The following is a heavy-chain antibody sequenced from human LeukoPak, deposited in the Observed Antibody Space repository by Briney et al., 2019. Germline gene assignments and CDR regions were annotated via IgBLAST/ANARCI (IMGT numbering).Heavy chain of an antibody. CDR2: ISGSGGST. CDR1: TFTCYYIA. CDR3: AKDRDHRGPARGPNDY. Sequence: GGSLRCSSSGCTFTCYYIAGGCYRQAPGKGLEWVSAISGSGGSTYYADSVKGRFTISRDNSKNTLYLQMNSLRAEATAVYYCAKDRDHRGPARGPNDYRGQGTLVTVSS. J-gene: IGHJ4*02. V-gene: IGHV3-23*01. D-gene: IGHD1-14*01.